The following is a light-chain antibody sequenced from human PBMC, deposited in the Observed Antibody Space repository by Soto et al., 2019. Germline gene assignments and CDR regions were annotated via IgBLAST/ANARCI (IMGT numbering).Light chain of an antibody. Sequence: DIQMTQSPSTLSGSVGDRVTITCLASQTISRWLAWDQQKPGKAPKLLIYKASTLKSGVPSRFSGSGSGTEFTLTISSLQPDDFATYYCQHYNSYSEAFGQGTKVDIK. CDR2: KAS. CDR1: QTISRW. V-gene: IGKV1-5*03. J-gene: IGKJ1*01. CDR3: QHYNSYSEA.